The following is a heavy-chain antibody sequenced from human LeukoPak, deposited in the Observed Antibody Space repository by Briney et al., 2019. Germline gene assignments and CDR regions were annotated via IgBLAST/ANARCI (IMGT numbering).Heavy chain of an antibody. CDR1: GGSISSSSFY. J-gene: IGHJ4*02. CDR3: ARVVVAAFDY. V-gene: IGHV4-39*01. CDR2: IFYSGST. D-gene: IGHD2-15*01. Sequence: KPSETLSLTCTVSGGSISSSSFYWDWIRQPPGKGLEWIGTIFYSGSTYYNPSLKSRITISVDTSKNQFSLKLSSVTAADTAVYYCARVVVAAFDYWGQGTLVTVSS.